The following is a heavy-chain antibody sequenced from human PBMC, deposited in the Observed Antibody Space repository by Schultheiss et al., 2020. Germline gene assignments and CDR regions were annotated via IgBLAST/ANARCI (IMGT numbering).Heavy chain of an antibody. J-gene: IGHJ4*02. CDR1: GGSFSGYY. Sequence: SETLSLTCAVYGGSFSGYYWSWIRQPPGKGLEWIGEINHSGSTNYNPSLKSRVTISVDTSKNQFSLKLSSVTAADTAVYYCARRHPYDSSVDYWGQGTLVNVYS. D-gene: IGHD3-22*01. CDR3: ARRHPYDSSVDY. V-gene: IGHV4-34*01. CDR2: INHSGST.